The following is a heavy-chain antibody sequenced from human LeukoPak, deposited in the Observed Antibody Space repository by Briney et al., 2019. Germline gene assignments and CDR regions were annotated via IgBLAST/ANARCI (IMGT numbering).Heavy chain of an antibody. V-gene: IGHV4-34*01. J-gene: IGHJ1*01. CDR2: INHSGST. Sequence: SETLSLTCAVYGGSFSGYYWSWIRQPPGKGLEWIGEINHSGSTNYNPSLKSRVTISVDTSKNQFSPKLSSVTAADTAVYYCARGHSGWFAEYFQHWGQGTLVTVSS. CDR3: ARGHSGWFAEYFQH. CDR1: GGSFSGYY. D-gene: IGHD6-19*01.